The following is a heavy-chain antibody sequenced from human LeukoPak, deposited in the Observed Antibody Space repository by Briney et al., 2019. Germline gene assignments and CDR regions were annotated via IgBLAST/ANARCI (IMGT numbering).Heavy chain of an antibody. CDR2: ISGSGGST. D-gene: IGHD2-2*01. J-gene: IGHJ4*02. Sequence: GGSPRLSCAASGFTFSSYAMSWVRQAPGKGLEWVSAISGSGGSTYYADSVKGRFTISRDNSKNTLYLQMNSLRAEDTAVYYCAKDPDIVVVPAAFHYWGQGTLVTVSS. CDR3: AKDPDIVVVPAAFHY. V-gene: IGHV3-23*01. CDR1: GFTFSSYA.